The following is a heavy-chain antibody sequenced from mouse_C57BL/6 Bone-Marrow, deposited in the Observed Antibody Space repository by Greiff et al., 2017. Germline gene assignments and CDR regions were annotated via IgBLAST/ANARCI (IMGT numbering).Heavy chain of an antibody. CDR2: IHPNSGST. V-gene: IGHV1-64*01. CDR1: GYTFTSYW. Sequence: QVQLQQPGAELVKPGASVKLSCKASGYTFTSYWMHWVKQRPGQGLEWIGMIHPNSGSTNYNEKFKSKATLTVDKSSSTAYMQLSSLTSEDSAVYYWEIYYYGSSAWFAYWGQGTLVTVSA. J-gene: IGHJ3*01. D-gene: IGHD1-1*01. CDR3: EIYYYGSSAWFAY.